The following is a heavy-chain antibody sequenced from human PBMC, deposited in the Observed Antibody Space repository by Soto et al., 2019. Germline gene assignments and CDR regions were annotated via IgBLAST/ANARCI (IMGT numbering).Heavy chain of an antibody. Sequence: QVQLQESGPGLVKPSGTLSLTCAVSGGPISSSNWWSWVRQPPGKGLEWIGEIFPTGSTKYTPSLRSRVAVLLDKSKNQFSLRLTSVTAADTAVYYCAKEGDCDGGSCPLEYWGQGILVTVSS. CDR1: GGPISSSNW. CDR3: AKEGDCDGGSCPLEY. V-gene: IGHV4-4*02. J-gene: IGHJ4*02. D-gene: IGHD2-15*01. CDR2: IFPTGST.